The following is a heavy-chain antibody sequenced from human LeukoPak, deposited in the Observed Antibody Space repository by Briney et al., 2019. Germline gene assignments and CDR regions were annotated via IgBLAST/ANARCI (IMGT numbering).Heavy chain of an antibody. CDR3: VRDWDHFDFDS. J-gene: IGHJ5*01. CDR1: GFTFSNYW. V-gene: IGHV3-74*01. Sequence: GGSLRLSCAASGFTFSNYWMHWVRQAPGKGLVWVSRIKGDGSHTIYADSVKGRFTISRDNAKNTLYLQMKSLRAEDTAVYYCVRDWDHFDFDSWGQGTLATVSS. D-gene: IGHD3-9*01. CDR2: IKGDGSHT.